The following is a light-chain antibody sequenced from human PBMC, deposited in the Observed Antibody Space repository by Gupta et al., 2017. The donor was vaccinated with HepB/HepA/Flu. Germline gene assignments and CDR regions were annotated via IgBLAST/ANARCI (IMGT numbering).Light chain of an antibody. Sequence: QTVVTQEPSFSVSPGGTVTLTCGLSSGSVSTSYYPSWYQQTPGQAPRTLIYSTNTRSSGFPDRFSGSILVNKAALTITGAQADDESDYYCVLYMGSGIWVFGGGTKLTVL. J-gene: IGLJ3*02. CDR3: VLYMGSGIWV. CDR1: SGSVSTSYY. CDR2: STN. V-gene: IGLV8-61*01.